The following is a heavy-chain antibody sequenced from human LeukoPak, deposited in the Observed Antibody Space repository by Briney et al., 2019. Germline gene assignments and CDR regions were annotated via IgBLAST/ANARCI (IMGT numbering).Heavy chain of an antibody. V-gene: IGHV4-61*10. CDR1: GGSISSGSYY. J-gene: IGHJ3*02. CDR3: ARQYSGSYYSDAFDI. Sequence: KSSETLSLTCTVSGGSISSGSYYWSWIRQPAGKGLEWIGHIYYSGSTNYNPSLKSRVTISVDTSKNQFSLKLSSVTAADTAVYYCARQYSGSYYSDAFDIWGQGTMVTVSS. CDR2: IYYSGST. D-gene: IGHD1-26*01.